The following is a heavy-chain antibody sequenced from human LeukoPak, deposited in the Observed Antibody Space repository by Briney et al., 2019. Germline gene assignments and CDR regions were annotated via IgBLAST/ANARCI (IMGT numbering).Heavy chain of an antibody. V-gene: IGHV4-4*02. Sequence: SETLSLTCTVSGGSISSSNWWIWVRQPPGKGLEWIGEIYHSGSPNYNPSLKSRVTISVDKSKNQFSLNLTSVTAADRAVYFCASAGRRTFAFDIWGPGTLVTVSS. CDR2: IYHSGSP. D-gene: IGHD1-26*01. CDR3: ASAGRRTFAFDI. J-gene: IGHJ3*02. CDR1: GGSISSSNW.